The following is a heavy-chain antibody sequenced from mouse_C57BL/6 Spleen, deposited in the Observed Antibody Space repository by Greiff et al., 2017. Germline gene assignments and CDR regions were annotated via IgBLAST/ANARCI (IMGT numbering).Heavy chain of an antibody. CDR1: GYAFSSSW. J-gene: IGHJ2*01. V-gene: IGHV1-82*01. CDR3: ARSRYYYGSSYEVFDY. D-gene: IGHD1-1*01. Sequence: VQLQQSGPELVKPGASVKISCKASGYAFSSSWMNWVQQRPGKGLEWIGRIYPGDGDTNYNGKFKGKATLTADKSSSTAYMQLSSLTSEDSAVYFCARSRYYYGSSYEVFDYWGQGTTLTVSS. CDR2: IYPGDGDT.